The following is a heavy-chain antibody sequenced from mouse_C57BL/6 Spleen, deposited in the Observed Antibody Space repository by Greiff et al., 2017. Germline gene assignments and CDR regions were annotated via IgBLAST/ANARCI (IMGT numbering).Heavy chain of an antibody. CDR2: IDPANGNT. Sequence: VQLKESVAELVRPGASVKLSCTASGFNIKNTYMHWVKQRPEQGLEWIGRIDPANGNTKYAPKFQGKATITADTSSNTAYLQLSSLTSEDTAIYYCASYSNYFSWFAYWGQGTLVTVSA. D-gene: IGHD2-5*01. CDR3: ASYSNYFSWFAY. J-gene: IGHJ3*01. CDR1: GFNIKNTY. V-gene: IGHV14-3*01.